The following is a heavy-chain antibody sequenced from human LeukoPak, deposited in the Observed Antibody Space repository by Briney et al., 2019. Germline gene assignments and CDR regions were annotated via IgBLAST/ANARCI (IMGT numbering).Heavy chain of an antibody. Sequence: GVLRLSCAASGFTFSSYEMSWVRQAPGQGLEWVSYVATSGSAIYYADSVKGRVTISRDNAKNSLYQQMNSLRAEDMAVYYCVRGGYCSSTICYWYNAFDMWGQGTMVTVSS. CDR3: VRGGYCSSTICYWYNAFDM. CDR2: VATSGSAI. V-gene: IGHV3-48*03. D-gene: IGHD2-2*01. J-gene: IGHJ3*02. CDR1: GFTFSSYE.